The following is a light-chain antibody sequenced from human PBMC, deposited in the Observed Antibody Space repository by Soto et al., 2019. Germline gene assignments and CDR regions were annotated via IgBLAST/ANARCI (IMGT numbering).Light chain of an antibody. CDR1: QSVNNN. Sequence: EIVMTQSPATLSVSPGERATLSCRASQSVNNNLAWYQQKPGQAPRLLIYGASTRATGIPARFSGSGSGTELTLTISSLQSEDFAVYYCQQYHNWPWTFGQGTKVDI. CDR2: GAS. V-gene: IGKV3-15*01. J-gene: IGKJ1*01. CDR3: QQYHNWPWT.